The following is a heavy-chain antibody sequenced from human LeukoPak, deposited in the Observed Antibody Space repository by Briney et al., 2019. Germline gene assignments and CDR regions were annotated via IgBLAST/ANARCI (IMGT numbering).Heavy chain of an antibody. V-gene: IGHV4-4*07. CDR1: GGSITSYY. CDR3: ARGSLTDAFDI. J-gene: IGHJ3*02. Sequence: PSETLSLTCTVSGGSITSYYWSWIRQPAGKGLEWIGRIYTSGSTHYNPSLQSRVTLSLDTSKNQFSLRLSSVTAADTAVYYCARGSLTDAFDIWGQGTMVTVSS. CDR2: IYTSGST.